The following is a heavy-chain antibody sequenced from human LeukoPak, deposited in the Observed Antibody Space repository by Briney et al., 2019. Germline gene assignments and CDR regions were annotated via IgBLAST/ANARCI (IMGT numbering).Heavy chain of an antibody. J-gene: IGHJ6*02. CDR1: GLTFSSYG. D-gene: IGHD2-2*02. CDR3: ANSRSPVPAAIYFSDGMDV. CDR2: ISYDGSNK. V-gene: IGHV3-30*18. Sequence: GRSLRLSCAASGLTFSSYGMHWVRQAPGKGLEWVAVISYDGSNKYYADSVKGRFTISRDNSKNTLYLRMNSLRAEDTAVYYCANSRSPVPAAIYFSDGMDVWGQGTTVTVSS.